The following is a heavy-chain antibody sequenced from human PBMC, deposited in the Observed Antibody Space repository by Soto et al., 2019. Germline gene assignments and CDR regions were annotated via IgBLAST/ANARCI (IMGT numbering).Heavy chain of an antibody. V-gene: IGHV4-30-2*01. J-gene: IGHJ4*02. CDR1: GGSISSGGYS. Sequence: QLQLQESGSGLVKPSQTLSLTCAVSGGSISSGGYSWSWIRQPPGKGLEWIGYIYHIVTYYKPSLKSRVTISVDRSKNQFSLKLSSVTAADTAVYYCARGRPFDYWGQGTLVTVSS. CDR2: IYHIVT. CDR3: ARGRPFDY.